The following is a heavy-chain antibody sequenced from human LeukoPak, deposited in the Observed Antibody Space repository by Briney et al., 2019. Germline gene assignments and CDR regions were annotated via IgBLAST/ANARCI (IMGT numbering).Heavy chain of an antibody. J-gene: IGHJ6*02. Sequence: ASVKVSCKASGGTFSSYAISWVRQAPGQGLEWTGWISACSGDRDYGQQVQGRVTMTKDTSTSTAYMELWSLRSDDTAVYFCARDRIAAADRYGMDVWGQGTTVTVSS. D-gene: IGHD6-13*01. V-gene: IGHV1-18*01. CDR2: ISACSGDR. CDR3: ARDRIAAADRYGMDV. CDR1: GGTFSSYA.